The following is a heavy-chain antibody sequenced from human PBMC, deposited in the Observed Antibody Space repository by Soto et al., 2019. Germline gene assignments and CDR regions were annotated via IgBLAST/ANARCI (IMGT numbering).Heavy chain of an antibody. V-gene: IGHV4-30-4*01. CDR3: AREGNYEPYFDY. CDR1: GVSISSGDYY. CDR2: IYYSGST. J-gene: IGHJ4*02. D-gene: IGHD4-4*01. Sequence: SETLSLTCPVSGVSISSGDYYWSWIRQPPGKGLEWIGYIYYSGSTYYNPSPKSRVTISVDTSKNQFSLKLSSVTAADTAVYYCAREGNYEPYFDYWGQGTLVTVSS.